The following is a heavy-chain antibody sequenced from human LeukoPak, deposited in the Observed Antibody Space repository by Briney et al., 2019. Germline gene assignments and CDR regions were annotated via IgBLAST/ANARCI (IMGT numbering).Heavy chain of an antibody. J-gene: IGHJ3*02. Sequence: GGSLRLSCAASGFTFSSYWMHWVRHAPGKGLVWVSRINSDGSSTSYADSVKGRFTISRDNAKNTLYLQMNSLRAEDTAVYYCARASSGWSHDAFDIWGQGTMVTVSS. CDR2: INSDGSST. V-gene: IGHV3-74*01. CDR3: ARASSGWSHDAFDI. D-gene: IGHD6-19*01. CDR1: GFTFSSYW.